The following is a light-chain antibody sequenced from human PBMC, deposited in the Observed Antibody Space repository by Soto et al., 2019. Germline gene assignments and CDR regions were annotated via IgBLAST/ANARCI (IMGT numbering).Light chain of an antibody. Sequence: DIQMTQSPSSLSASVGDRVTISCRASQDISNYLAWYQQKPGKVPKLLIYATSTLQSGVPSRFSGSGSGTDFTLTISSLQSEDVAGYYCQKYDSAPWTFGQGTKVEIK. J-gene: IGKJ1*01. CDR1: QDISNY. CDR2: ATS. V-gene: IGKV1-27*01. CDR3: QKYDSAPWT.